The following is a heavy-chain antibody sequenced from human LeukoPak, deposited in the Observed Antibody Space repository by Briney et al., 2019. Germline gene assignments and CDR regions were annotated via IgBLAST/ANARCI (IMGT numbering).Heavy chain of an antibody. CDR1: GFSLSNYW. D-gene: IGHD3-10*01. CDR3: ARDLVLGSGSYGH. J-gene: IGHJ4*02. Sequence: GGSLRLSCAASGFSLSNYWMHWVRQAPGKGLVWVSRIDEHGSATFYADSVKGRFTISRDIAKNTLYLQMNSLRAEHTAVYFCARDLVLGSGSYGHWGQGTLVTVSA. V-gene: IGHV3-74*01. CDR2: IDEHGSAT.